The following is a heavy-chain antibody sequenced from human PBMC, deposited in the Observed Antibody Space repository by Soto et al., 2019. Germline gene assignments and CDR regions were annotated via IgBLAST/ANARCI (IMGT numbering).Heavy chain of an antibody. CDR2: ISGSGGST. D-gene: IGHD5-18*01. Sequence: GGSLRLSCAASGFTFSSYAMSWVRQAPGKGLEWVSAISGSGGSTYYADSVKGRFTISRDNSKNTLYLQMNSLRAEDTAVYYCAKDLIQLWFSLKPHFDYWGQGTLVTVSS. J-gene: IGHJ4*02. CDR3: AKDLIQLWFSLKPHFDY. CDR1: GFTFSSYA. V-gene: IGHV3-23*01.